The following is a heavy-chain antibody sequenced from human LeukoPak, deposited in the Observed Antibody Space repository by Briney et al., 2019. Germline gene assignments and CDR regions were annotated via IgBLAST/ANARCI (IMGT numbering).Heavy chain of an antibody. CDR3: ARDGGSSWYFDY. J-gene: IGHJ4*02. Sequence: SETLSLTCAVYGGSFSGYYWSWIRQPPGKGLEWIGEINHSGSTNYNPSLKSRVTISVDTSKNQFSLKLSSVTAADTAVYYCARDGGSSWYFDYWGQGTLVTVSS. CDR1: GGSFSGYY. CDR2: INHSGST. V-gene: IGHV4-34*01. D-gene: IGHD6-13*01.